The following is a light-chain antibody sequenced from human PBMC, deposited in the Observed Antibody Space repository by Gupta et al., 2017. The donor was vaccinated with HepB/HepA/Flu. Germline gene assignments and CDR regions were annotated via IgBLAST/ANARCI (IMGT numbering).Light chain of an antibody. J-gene: IGLJ2*01. Sequence: CSGEALPKQYAYWYQQKPGQAPVLVISKDSERPSGIPERFSGSSSGTTDTLTISGVQAEDEADYYCQAADSRRTYVVFGGGTKLTVL. CDR1: ALPKQY. CDR2: KDS. CDR3: QAADSRRTYVV. V-gene: IGLV3-25*03.